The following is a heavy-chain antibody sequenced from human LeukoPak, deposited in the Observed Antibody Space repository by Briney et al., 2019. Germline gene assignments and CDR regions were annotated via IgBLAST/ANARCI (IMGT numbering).Heavy chain of an antibody. CDR3: ARDRAVGSGSYPY. CDR2: INHSGST. D-gene: IGHD3-10*01. CDR1: GGSFSGYY. Sequence: SETLSLTCAVYGGSFSGYYWSWIRQPPGKGLEWIGEINHSGSTNYNPSLKSRVTISVDTSKNQFSLKLSSVTAADTAVYYCARDRAVGSGSYPYWGQGTLVTVSS. J-gene: IGHJ4*02. V-gene: IGHV4-34*01.